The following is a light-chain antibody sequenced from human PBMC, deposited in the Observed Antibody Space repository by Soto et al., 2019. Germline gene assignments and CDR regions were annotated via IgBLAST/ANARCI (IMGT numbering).Light chain of an antibody. CDR1: HHVNKY. CDR2: DVS. Sequence: DIQMTQSPSSLSASVGDRVSITCQASHHVNKYLTWYQQKPGKAPNLLIYDVSKLKTGVASRFSGSGSETQFTLTITNLQHEDFATYYCQHHDVAPYTFGQGTRLDIK. V-gene: IGKV1-33*01. J-gene: IGKJ2*01. CDR3: QHHDVAPYT.